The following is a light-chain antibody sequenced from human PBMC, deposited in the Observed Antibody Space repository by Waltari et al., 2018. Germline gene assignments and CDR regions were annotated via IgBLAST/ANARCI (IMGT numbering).Light chain of an antibody. Sequence: DIQLTQFPSSLSASVDDSVTITCRASQSISSYLNWYQQKPGKAPKLLIYAASSLQSGVPSRFSGSGSGTDFTLTISSLQPEDFATYYCQQSYSTPEYTFGQGTKLEIK. CDR2: AAS. CDR3: QQSYSTPEYT. CDR1: QSISSY. V-gene: IGKV1-39*01. J-gene: IGKJ2*01.